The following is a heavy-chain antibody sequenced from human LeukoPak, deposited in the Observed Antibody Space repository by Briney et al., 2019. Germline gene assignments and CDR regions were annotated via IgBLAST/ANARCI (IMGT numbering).Heavy chain of an antibody. D-gene: IGHD6-13*01. CDR1: GFTFSTYD. CDR2: VRGNGGNT. J-gene: IGHJ4*02. Sequence: GGSLRLSCAASGFTFSTYDMSWVRQAPGKGLDWVAVVRGNGGNTYYADSVRGRFTISRDNSKNTLYLQMNSLRAEDTAVYYCAKQGYSSSWLYFDYWGPGTLVTVSS. CDR3: AKQGYSSSWLYFDY. V-gene: IGHV3-23*01.